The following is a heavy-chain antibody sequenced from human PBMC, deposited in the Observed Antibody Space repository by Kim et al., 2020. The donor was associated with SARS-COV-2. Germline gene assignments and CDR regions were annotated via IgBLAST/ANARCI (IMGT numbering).Heavy chain of an antibody. D-gene: IGHD3-3*01. CDR3: ARAGPLDYEFWSGYYSTSLWRDPINI. CDR2: ISSSGSTI. CDR1: GFTFSSYE. Sequence: GGSLRLSCAASGFTFSSYEMNWVRKAPGKGLVWVSYISSSGSTIYYADSVKGRFTISRDNAKNSLYLQMNSLRAEDTAVYYCARAGPLDYEFWSGYYSTSLWRDPINIWGQGATVTVAS. J-gene: IGHJ6*02. V-gene: IGHV3-48*03.